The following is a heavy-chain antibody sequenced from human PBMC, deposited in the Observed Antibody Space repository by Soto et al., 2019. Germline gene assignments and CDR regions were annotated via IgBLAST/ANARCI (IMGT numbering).Heavy chain of an antibody. CDR3: ARARPYVWGSYRYFDY. CDR2: IYYSGST. D-gene: IGHD3-16*02. CDR1: GGSISSGGYY. J-gene: IGHJ4*02. V-gene: IGHV4-31*03. Sequence: SETLSLTCTVSGGSISSGGYYWSWIRQHPGKGLEWIGYIYYSGSTYYNPSLKSRVTISVDTSKNQFSLKLSSVTAAYPAVYYCARARPYVWGSYRYFDYWGQGTLVTVSS.